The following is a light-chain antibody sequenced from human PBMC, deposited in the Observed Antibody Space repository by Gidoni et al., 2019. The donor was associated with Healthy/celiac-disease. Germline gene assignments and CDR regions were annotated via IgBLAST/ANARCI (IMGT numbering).Light chain of an antibody. CDR2: WAS. Sequence: TATINCKSSQSVLYSSNNKNYLAWYQQKPGQPPKLLIYWASTRESGVPDRFSGSGSGTDFTLTISSLQAEDVAVYYCQQFYSTSITCGQGTRLEIK. CDR3: QQFYSTSIT. J-gene: IGKJ5*01. V-gene: IGKV4-1*01. CDR1: QSVLYSSNNKNY.